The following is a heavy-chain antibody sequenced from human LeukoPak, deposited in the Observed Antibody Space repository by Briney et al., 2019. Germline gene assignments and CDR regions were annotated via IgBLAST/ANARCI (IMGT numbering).Heavy chain of an antibody. CDR3: ARANFLYCSSTTCLFDY. Sequence: GASVKVSCKASGYTFTDYYMHWVRQAPGQGFEWMGRINPNDGDTNYAQKFQGRVTMTRDTSISTAHMEVSRLRSDDTAVYYCARANFLYCSSTTCLFDYRGQGTLVTVSS. CDR2: INPNDGDT. J-gene: IGHJ4*02. D-gene: IGHD2-2*01. CDR1: GYTFTDYY. V-gene: IGHV1-2*06.